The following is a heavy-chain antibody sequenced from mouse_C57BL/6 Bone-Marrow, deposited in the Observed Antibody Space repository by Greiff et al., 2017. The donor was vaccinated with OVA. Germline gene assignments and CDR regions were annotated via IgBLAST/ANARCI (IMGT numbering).Heavy chain of an antibody. D-gene: IGHD1-1*01. J-gene: IGHJ4*01. CDR1: GFTFSDYY. CDR3: ARQGIITKYAMDY. V-gene: IGHV5-12*01. CDR2: ISNGGGST. Sequence: EVQGVESGGGLVQPGGSLKLSCAASGFTFSDYYMYWVRQTPEKRLEWVAYISNGGGSTYYPDTVKGRFTISRDNAKNTLYLQMSRLKSEDTAMYYCARQGIITKYAMDYWGQGTSVTVSS.